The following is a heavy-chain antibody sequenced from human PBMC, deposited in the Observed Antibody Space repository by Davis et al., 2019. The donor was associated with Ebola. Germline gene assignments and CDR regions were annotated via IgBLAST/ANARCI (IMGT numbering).Heavy chain of an antibody. CDR3: ARNLLLTDAFDI. D-gene: IGHD3-16*01. J-gene: IGHJ3*02. V-gene: IGHV4-59*04. Sequence: SETLSLTCTVSGGSISSYYWGWIRQPPGKGLEWIGYIYYSGSTYYNPSLKSRVTISVDTSKNQFSLKLSSVTAADTAVYYCARNLLLTDAFDIWGQGTMVTVSS. CDR1: GGSISSYY. CDR2: IYYSGST.